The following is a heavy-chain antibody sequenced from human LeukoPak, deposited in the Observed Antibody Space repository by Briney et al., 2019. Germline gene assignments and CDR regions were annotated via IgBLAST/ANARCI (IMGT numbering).Heavy chain of an antibody. Sequence: ASVKVSCKASGGTFSSYAISWVRQAPGQGLEWMGRIIPIFGIANYAQKFQGRVTITADKSTSTAYMELSSLRSEDTAVYYCAREVVTTDRNWFDPWGQGTLVTVSS. D-gene: IGHD4-11*01. CDR2: IIPIFGIA. CDR1: GGTFSSYA. V-gene: IGHV1-69*04. CDR3: AREVVTTDRNWFDP. J-gene: IGHJ5*02.